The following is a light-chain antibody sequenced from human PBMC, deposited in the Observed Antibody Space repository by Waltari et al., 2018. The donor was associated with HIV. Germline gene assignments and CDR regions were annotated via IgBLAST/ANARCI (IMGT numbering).Light chain of an antibody. CDR3: VAWDDGLNGWV. Sequence: QSVLTQPPSVSEAPRQRVTTSCSGSSANAGINGVHWYQQFPGQAPKLLIYYDDLLPSGVSDRFSGSKSGTSASLAISGLQSEDEADYYCVAWDDGLNGWVFGGGTKLTVL. J-gene: IGLJ3*02. CDR2: YDD. V-gene: IGLV1-36*01. CDR1: SANAGING.